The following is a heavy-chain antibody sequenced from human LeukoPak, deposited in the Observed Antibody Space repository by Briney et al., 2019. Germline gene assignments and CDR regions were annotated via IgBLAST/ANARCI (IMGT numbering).Heavy chain of an antibody. Sequence: SETLSLTCAVYVGSFSGYYGCWIREPPGKGVEWIGEIYHSVSTNYNPSLKSRVTISVDTSKNQFSLKLSSVTAADTAVYYCARVGRDYYGPRNWFDPWGQGTLVTVSS. J-gene: IGHJ5*02. V-gene: IGHV4-34*01. CDR1: VGSFSGYY. D-gene: IGHD3-10*01. CDR2: IYHSVST. CDR3: ARVGRDYYGPRNWFDP.